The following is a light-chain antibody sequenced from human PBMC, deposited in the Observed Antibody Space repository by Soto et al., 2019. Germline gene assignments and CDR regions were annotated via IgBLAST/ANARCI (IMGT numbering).Light chain of an antibody. CDR3: QQYGSSSWT. Sequence: EIVLTQSPGTLSLSPGKRATLSCRASQSTSSSYLAWYQQRPGQAPRLLIYGASSRATGIPDRFSGSGSGTEFTLTISRLEPEDFAVYYCQQYGSSSWTFGQGTKVDIK. V-gene: IGKV3-20*01. CDR2: GAS. CDR1: QSTSSSY. J-gene: IGKJ1*01.